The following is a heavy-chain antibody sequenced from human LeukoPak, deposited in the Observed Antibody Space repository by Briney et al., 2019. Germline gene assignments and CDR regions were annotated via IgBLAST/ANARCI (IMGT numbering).Heavy chain of an antibody. CDR1: GFTFSSYG. CDR2: IKQDGSEK. D-gene: IGHD4-11*01. Sequence: PGGSLRLSCAASGFTFSSYGMHWVRQAPGKGLEWVANIKQDGSEKYYVDSVKGRFTISRDNAKNSLYLQMNSLRAEDTAVYYCARDTVFRQNWIDPWGQGTLVTVSS. V-gene: IGHV3-7*01. J-gene: IGHJ5*02. CDR3: ARDTVFRQNWIDP.